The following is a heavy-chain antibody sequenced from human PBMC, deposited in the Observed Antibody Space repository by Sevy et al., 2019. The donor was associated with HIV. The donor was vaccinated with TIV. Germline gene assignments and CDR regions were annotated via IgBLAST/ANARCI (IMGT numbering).Heavy chain of an antibody. CDR2: ISDSSSPR. Sequence: GGSLRLSCAASGFIFSSYSMNWVRQAPGKGLEWISYISDSSSPRYYADSVKGRFTISRDNAKNSLYLQMNSLTAEDTAVCYCARGLGALPGYYYAMDVWGQGTTVTVSS. CDR3: ARGLGALPGYYYAMDV. CDR1: GFIFSSYS. V-gene: IGHV3-48*01. J-gene: IGHJ6*02. D-gene: IGHD6-6*01.